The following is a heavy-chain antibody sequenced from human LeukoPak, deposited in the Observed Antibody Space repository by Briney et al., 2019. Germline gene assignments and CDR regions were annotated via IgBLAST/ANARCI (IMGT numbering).Heavy chain of an antibody. CDR1: GGTFSSYA. D-gene: IGHD1-26*01. V-gene: IGHV1-69*13. CDR2: IIPIFGTA. Sequence: SVKVSCKASGGTFSSYAISWVRQAPGQGLEWMGGIIPIFGTANYAQKFQGRVTITADESTSTAYVELSSLRSEDTAVYYCANHRAYSGSYNYWGQGTLVTVSS. CDR3: ANHRAYSGSYNY. J-gene: IGHJ4*02.